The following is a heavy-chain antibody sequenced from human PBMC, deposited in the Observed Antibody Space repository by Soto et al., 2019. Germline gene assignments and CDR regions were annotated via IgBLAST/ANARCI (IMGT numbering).Heavy chain of an antibody. CDR2: ISSSSSYI. J-gene: IGHJ3*02. CDR1: GFTFSSYS. CDR3: ARDLSEFSGWPNDAFDI. D-gene: IGHD6-19*01. Sequence: PGGSLRLSCAASGFTFSSYSMNWVRQAPGKGLEWVSSISSSSSYIYYADSVKGRFTISRDNAKNSLYLQMNSLRAEDTAVYYCARDLSEFSGWPNDAFDIWGQGTMVTVSS. V-gene: IGHV3-21*01.